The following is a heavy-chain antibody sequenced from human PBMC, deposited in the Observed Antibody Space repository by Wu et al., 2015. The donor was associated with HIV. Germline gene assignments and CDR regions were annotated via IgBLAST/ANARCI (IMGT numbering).Heavy chain of an antibody. CDR3: ARSYFYGLGTSVSYYYMDV. D-gene: IGHD3-10*01. CDR1: GYTFSGYY. CDR2: INPNSGDT. Sequence: QVRLVQSGPQIKTPGASVKVSCKASGYTFSGYYMHWVRQAPGQGLEWLGWINPNSGDTDYAQKFQGRVTMTRDTSITTAYMELGGLRSDDAAVYYCARSYFYGLGTSVSYYYMDVWGNGTTVTVSS. V-gene: IGHV1-2*02. J-gene: IGHJ6*03.